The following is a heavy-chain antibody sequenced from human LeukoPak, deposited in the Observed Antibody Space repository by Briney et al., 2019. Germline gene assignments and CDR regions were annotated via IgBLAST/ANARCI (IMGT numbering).Heavy chain of an antibody. V-gene: IGHV1-2*02. CDR3: ARSRMVRGVIIT. CDR2: INPNSGGT. J-gene: IGHJ5*02. Sequence: ASVKVSCKASGYTFTGYCMHWVRQAPGQGLEWMGWINPNSGGTNYAQKFQGRVTMTRDTSISTAYMELSRLRSDDTAVYYCARSRMVRGVIITWGQGTLVTVSS. CDR1: GYTFTGYC. D-gene: IGHD3-10*01.